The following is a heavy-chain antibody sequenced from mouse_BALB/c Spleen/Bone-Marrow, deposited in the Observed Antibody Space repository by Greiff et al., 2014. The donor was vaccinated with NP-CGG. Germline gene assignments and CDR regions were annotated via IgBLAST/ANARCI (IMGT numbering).Heavy chain of an antibody. CDR1: GFNIKDTY. D-gene: IGHD1-1*01. Sequence: VQLKESGAELVKPGASVKLSCTASGFNIKDTYMHWVQQRPEQGLEWIGRINPANGNTKYDPKFQGKATITADTSSNTAYLQLSILTTEDTAVYYGAPYCYVSSQFAYWGQGTLVTVSA. J-gene: IGHJ3*01. CDR2: INPANGNT. CDR3: APYCYVSSQFAY. V-gene: IGHV14-3*02.